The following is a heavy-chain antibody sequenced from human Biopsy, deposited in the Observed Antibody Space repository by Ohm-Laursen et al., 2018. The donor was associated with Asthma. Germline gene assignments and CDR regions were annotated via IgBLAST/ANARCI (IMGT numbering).Heavy chain of an antibody. CDR3: ARDMGAGPNQPPSGSGSSHLYGMDV. D-gene: IGHD3-10*01. CDR1: GFTFDDYA. CDR2: ISWNSGTI. J-gene: IGHJ6*02. Sequence: SLRLSCSASGFTFDDYAMHWVRQAPGKGLEWVSGISWNSGTIGCADSVKGRFTISRDNAKNSLYLQMNSLGPEDTAVYYCARDMGAGPNQPPSGSGSSHLYGMDVWGQGTTVTVSS. V-gene: IGHV3-9*01.